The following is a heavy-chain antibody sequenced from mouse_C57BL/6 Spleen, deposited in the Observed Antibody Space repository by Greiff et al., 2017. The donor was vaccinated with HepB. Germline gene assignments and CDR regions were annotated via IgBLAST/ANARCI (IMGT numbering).Heavy chain of an antibody. J-gene: IGHJ1*03. CDR1: GYTFTSYW. CDR3: ARPRTDSNYDDWYFDV. V-gene: IGHV1-69*01. D-gene: IGHD2-5*01. CDR2: IDPSDSYT. Sequence: QVQLQQPGAELVMPGASVKLSCKASGYTFTSYWMHWVKQRPGQGLEWIGEIDPSDSYTNYNQKFKGKSTLTVDKSSSTAYMQLSSLTSEDSAVYYCARPRTDSNYDDWYFDVWGTGTTVTVSS.